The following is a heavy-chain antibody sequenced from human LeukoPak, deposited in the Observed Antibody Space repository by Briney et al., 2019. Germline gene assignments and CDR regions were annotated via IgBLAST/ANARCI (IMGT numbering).Heavy chain of an antibody. CDR2: IYTSGST. V-gene: IGHV4-61*02. Sequence: SETLSLTCTVSGGSISSGSYYWSWIRQPAGKGLEWIGRIYTSGSTNYNPSLKSRVTISVDTSKNQFSLKLSSVTAADTAVYYCARGKGSSSKVYYYYYYMDVWGKGTTVTISS. J-gene: IGHJ6*03. D-gene: IGHD6-13*01. CDR3: ARGKGSSSKVYYYYYYMDV. CDR1: GGSISSGSYY.